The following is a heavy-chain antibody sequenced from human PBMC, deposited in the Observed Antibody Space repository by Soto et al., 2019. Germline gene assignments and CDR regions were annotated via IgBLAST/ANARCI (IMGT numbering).Heavy chain of an antibody. D-gene: IGHD3-22*01. V-gene: IGHV3-23*01. CDR3: AKDPHYDSRGPVDY. CDR2: ISGSGGST. J-gene: IGHJ4*02. Sequence: WGSLGVACASSVFTFSIYAMSWVRQAPGKGLDWVSAISGSGGSTYYADSVKGRFTISRDNSKNTLYLQMNSLRAEDTAVYYCAKDPHYDSRGPVDYWGQGTLVTVSS. CDR1: VFTFSIYA.